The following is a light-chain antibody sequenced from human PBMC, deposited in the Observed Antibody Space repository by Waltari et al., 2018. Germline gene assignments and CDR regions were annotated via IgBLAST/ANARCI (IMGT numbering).Light chain of an antibody. CDR3: CSYAGSYSWV. J-gene: IGLJ3*02. CDR2: DVS. Sequence: DVGGYNYVSWYQQHPGKAPKLMIYDVSKRPSGVPDRFSGSKSGNTASLTISGLQAEDEADYYCCSYAGSYSWVFGGGTKLTVL. V-gene: IGLV2-11*01. CDR1: DVGGYNY.